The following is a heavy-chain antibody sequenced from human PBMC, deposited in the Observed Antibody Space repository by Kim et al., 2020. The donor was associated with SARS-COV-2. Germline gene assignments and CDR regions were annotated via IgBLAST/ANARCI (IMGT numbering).Heavy chain of an antibody. D-gene: IGHD3-10*01. J-gene: IGHJ6*02. CDR1: GGSITNYY. V-gene: IGHV4-59*13. CDR3: AREIMVPSSRYYFYLMDV. Sequence: SETLSLTCIVSGGSITNYYWSWIRQPPGKGLEWIGYIYNTGSTNYNPSLKSRVTISLDTSNKQFSLRLTSVTAADTAVYYCAREIMVPSSRYYFYLMDVWGPGTTVTVSS. CDR2: IYNTGST.